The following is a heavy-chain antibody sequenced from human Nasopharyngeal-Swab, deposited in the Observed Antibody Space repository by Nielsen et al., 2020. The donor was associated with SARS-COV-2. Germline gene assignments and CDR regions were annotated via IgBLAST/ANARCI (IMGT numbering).Heavy chain of an antibody. J-gene: IGHJ4*02. D-gene: IGHD6-13*01. CDR3: ATSFSTAAYDY. V-gene: IGHV3-7*03. Sequence: GESLKISCTASGFTFSSFWMAWFRQAPGKGLEWVANMNQDGRQIYYVDSLKDRFTISRGNAKSSLHLQMASLRAEDTAVYFCATSFSTAAYDYWGQGTLVTVSS. CDR1: GFTFSSFW. CDR2: MNQDGRQI.